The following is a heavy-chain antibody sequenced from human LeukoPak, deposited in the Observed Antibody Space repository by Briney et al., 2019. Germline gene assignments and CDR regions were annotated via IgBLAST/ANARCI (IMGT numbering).Heavy chain of an antibody. CDR3: ARTSVVTHNIDQ. CDR1: GGSFSGYY. Sequence: SETLSLTCAVSGGSFSGYYWSWIRQSPGKGLEWIGEINHSGNTNFNPSLKSRVTTSVDTSKNQFSLKLSSVTAADTAVYYCARTSVVTHNIDQWGQGTLVTVSS. V-gene: IGHV4-34*01. CDR2: INHSGNT. D-gene: IGHD2-21*02. J-gene: IGHJ4*02.